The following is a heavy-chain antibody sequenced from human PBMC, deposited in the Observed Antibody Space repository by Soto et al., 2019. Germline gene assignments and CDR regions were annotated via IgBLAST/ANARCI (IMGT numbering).Heavy chain of an antibody. Sequence: QVHLVESGGALVKPGGSLRLSCSASGFSFGDYYMSWLRHTPGRGLEWLSYITTSSAYTNYADSVKGRFTISRDNAKNSLFLEMNSLRGEDKATYYCGRVLSAASAGVFDSWGQGTLVTVSS. V-gene: IGHV3-11*06. D-gene: IGHD6-13*01. CDR3: GRVLSAASAGVFDS. CDR1: GFSFGDYY. CDR2: ITTSSAYT. J-gene: IGHJ4*02.